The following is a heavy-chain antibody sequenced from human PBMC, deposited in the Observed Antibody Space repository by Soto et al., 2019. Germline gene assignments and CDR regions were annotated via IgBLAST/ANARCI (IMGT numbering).Heavy chain of an antibody. CDR2: IYYRGNT. J-gene: IGHJ4*02. CDR3: ERHPGYYDVLTGYSTYYFDS. V-gene: IGHV4-59*08. D-gene: IGHD3-9*01. CDR1: GGSISPYY. Sequence: AETLSLTCTVSGGSISPYYWSWIRQPPQKGLEWIGYIYYRGNTDYNPSFKSRVTISVDTSKNQFSLRLSSVTAADTAVYYCERHPGYYDVLTGYSTYYFDSWGQGALVTVSS.